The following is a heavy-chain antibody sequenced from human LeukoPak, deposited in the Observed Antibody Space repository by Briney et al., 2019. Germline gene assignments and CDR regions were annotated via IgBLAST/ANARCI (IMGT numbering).Heavy chain of an antibody. D-gene: IGHD4-17*01. CDR3: ARMTTGHDY. CDR2: VNHSGYT. CDR1: GTSFTSYY. J-gene: IGHJ4*02. V-gene: IGHV4-34*01. Sequence: PSETLSLTCGVSGTSFTSYYWSWIRQTPGKGLEWIGEVNHSGYTNMNPSLKRRVTISVDTSKNQFSLMMTSVTAADTAVYFCARMTTGHDYWGQGILVTVSS.